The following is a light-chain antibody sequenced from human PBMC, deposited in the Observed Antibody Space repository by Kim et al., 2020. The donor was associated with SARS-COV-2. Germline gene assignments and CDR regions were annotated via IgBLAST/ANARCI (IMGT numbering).Light chain of an antibody. Sequence: QSITISCTGTYNDVGSYNLVSWYQQHPGKAPKLIIHEVSKRPSGVSNRFSGSKSGNTASLTISGLQAEDEADYYCCSYAGSSTFVVFGGGTQLTVL. V-gene: IGLV2-23*02. CDR3: CSYAGSSTFVV. CDR2: EVS. J-gene: IGLJ2*01. CDR1: YNDVGSYNL.